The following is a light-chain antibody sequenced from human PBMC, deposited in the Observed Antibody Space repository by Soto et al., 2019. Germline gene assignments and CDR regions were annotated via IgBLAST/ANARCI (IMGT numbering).Light chain of an antibody. CDR2: GAS. J-gene: IGKJ2*01. CDR1: QSVSSN. CDR3: QQYYKWPPET. V-gene: IGKV3D-15*01. Sequence: EIVMTQSPATLSVSPGERATPSCRASQSVSSNLAWYQQKPGQAPRLLIYGASNRATGIPDRFSGSGPGTDFTLTISRLEPEDFAVYYCQQYYKWPPETFGQGTKVDI.